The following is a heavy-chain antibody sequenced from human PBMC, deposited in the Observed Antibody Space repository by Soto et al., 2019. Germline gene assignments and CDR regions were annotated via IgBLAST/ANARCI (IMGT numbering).Heavy chain of an antibody. CDR2: IYHSGST. V-gene: IGHV4-30-2*01. CDR3: ARVPDR. D-gene: IGHD2-2*01. CDR1: GGSLSSVCYS. J-gene: IGHJ5*02. Sequence: QLQLQESGSGLVKPSQTLSLTCAVSGGSLSSVCYSWIWIRQPTGKGMEWIGYIYHSGSTYYNPPLKSRVTISVDRSNNQFSLKLSSVTAADTAVYYCARVPDRWGQGTLVTVSS.